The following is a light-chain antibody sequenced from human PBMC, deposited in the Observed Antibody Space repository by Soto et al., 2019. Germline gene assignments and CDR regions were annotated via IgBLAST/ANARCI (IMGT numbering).Light chain of an antibody. J-gene: IGKJ4*01. CDR1: LSIASY. V-gene: IGKV1-39*01. Sequence: DIQMTQSPSSLSASVGDRVTITCRASLSIASYLSWYQQKPGKAPKLLIYGASSVQSGVPSRFRGSGSGTDVTLTISSLQPEDFATYYWQQSYTEPRALSFGGGTKVEIK. CDR2: GAS. CDR3: QQSYTEPRALS.